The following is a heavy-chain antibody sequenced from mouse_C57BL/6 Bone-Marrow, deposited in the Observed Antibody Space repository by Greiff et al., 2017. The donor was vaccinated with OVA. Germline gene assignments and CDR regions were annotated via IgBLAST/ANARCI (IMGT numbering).Heavy chain of an antibody. D-gene: IGHD2-5*01. CDR2: INPGSGGT. V-gene: IGHV1-54*01. J-gene: IGHJ4*01. CDR1: GYAFTNYL. CDR3: ARPAYYSKDYAMDY. Sequence: VQLQQSGAELVRPGTSVKVSCKASGYAFTNYLIEWVKQRPGQGLEWIGVINPGSGGTNYNEKFKGKATLTADKSSSTAYMQLSSLTSEDSAVYFCARPAYYSKDYAMDYWGQGTSVTVSS.